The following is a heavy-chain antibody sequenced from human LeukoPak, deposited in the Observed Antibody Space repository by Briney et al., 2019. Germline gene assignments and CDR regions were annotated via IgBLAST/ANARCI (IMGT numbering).Heavy chain of an antibody. CDR2: FDGNGPNT. CDR1: GFTFSSFA. Sequence: GGSLRLSCAASGFTFSSFAMTWVRQAPGKGLEWVSGFDGNGPNTYYADSVKGRWTISRDNSGNTLYLEMNSLRPEDTAIYYCAKPRTTGLGWAQFDYWGQGSLVTVPS. V-gene: IGHV3-23*01. D-gene: IGHD2-8*02. CDR3: AKPRTTGLGWAQFDY. J-gene: IGHJ4*02.